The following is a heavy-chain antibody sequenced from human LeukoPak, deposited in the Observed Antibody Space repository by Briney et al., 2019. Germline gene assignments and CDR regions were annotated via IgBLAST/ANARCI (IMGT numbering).Heavy chain of an antibody. CDR1: GGSISSYY. D-gene: IGHD3-22*01. J-gene: IGHJ4*02. V-gene: IGHV4-59*08. CDR3: ARQGRYYDSSGYLYYFDY. Sequence: PSETLSLTCTVSGGSISSYYWSWIRQPPGKGLEWIGYIYYSGSTNYNPSLKSRVTIPVDTSKNQFSLKLSSVTAADTAVYYCARQGRYYDSSGYLYYFDYWGQGTLVTVSS. CDR2: IYYSGST.